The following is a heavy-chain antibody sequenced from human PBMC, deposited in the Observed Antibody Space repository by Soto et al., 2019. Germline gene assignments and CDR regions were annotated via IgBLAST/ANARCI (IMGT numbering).Heavy chain of an antibody. J-gene: IGHJ6*03. CDR3: ARRAPYCSSTSCYFGYYYYYMDV. D-gene: IGHD2-2*01. V-gene: IGHV3-48*01. Sequence: EVQLVESGGGLVQPGGSLRLSCAASGFTFSSYSMNWVRQAPGKGLEWVSYISSSSSTIYYADSVKGRFTISRDNAKNSLYRQKNSLRAEDTAVYYCARRAPYCSSTSCYFGYYYYYMDVWGKGTTVTVSS. CDR1: GFTFSSYS. CDR2: ISSSSSTI.